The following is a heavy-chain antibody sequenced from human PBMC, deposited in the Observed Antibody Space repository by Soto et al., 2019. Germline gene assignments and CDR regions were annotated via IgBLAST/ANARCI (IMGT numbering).Heavy chain of an antibody. CDR1: GGSISSSSYY. V-gene: IGHV4-39*07. CDR2: IYYSGST. CDR3: ARVRDGDYLRPYYGMDV. Sequence: SETLSLTCTGSGGSISSSSYYWGWIRQPQGKGLEWIGSIYYSGSTNYNPSLKSRVTISVDTSKNQFSLKLSSVTAADTAVYYCARVRDGDYLRPYYGMDVWGQGTTVTVSS. J-gene: IGHJ6*02. D-gene: IGHD4-17*01.